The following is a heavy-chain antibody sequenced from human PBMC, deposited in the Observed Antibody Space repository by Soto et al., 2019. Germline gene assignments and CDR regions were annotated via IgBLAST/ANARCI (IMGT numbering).Heavy chain of an antibody. CDR3: AIDRGDRSGWLIDF. CDR1: PGSISSYF. CDR2: IYTGGSP. Sequence: SETLSLTCTVSPGSISSYFCNWIRQSAGKGLEWIGRIYTGGSPIYNPSLKIRVTMSADTSKNHFSLKLTSVTGADTAVYYCAIDRGDRSGWLIDFWGPGTLLTVSS. D-gene: IGHD6-19*01. J-gene: IGHJ4*02. V-gene: IGHV4-4*07.